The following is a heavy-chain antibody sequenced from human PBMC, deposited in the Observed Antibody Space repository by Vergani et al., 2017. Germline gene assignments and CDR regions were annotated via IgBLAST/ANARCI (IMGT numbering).Heavy chain of an antibody. V-gene: IGHV3-66*02. D-gene: IGHD2-15*01. CDR2: IKSDGRT. CDR1: GFRVTTYY. J-gene: IGHJ4*01. Sequence: VELLESGGGLAQPGGSLRVSCSASGFRVTTYYMSWVRQAPGRGLEWVSVIKSDGRTSYAESVRGRFTISRDTSRNSVYLQMNILRVEDTGFYYCTSSECSGTTCYGHYFDLWGHGILVTVSS. CDR3: TSSECSGTTCYGHYFDL.